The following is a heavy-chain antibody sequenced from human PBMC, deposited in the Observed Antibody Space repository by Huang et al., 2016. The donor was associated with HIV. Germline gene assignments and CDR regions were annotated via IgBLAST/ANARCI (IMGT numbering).Heavy chain of an antibody. V-gene: IGHV1-69*13. CDR3: ARTAYSYGFRQGYNWFDP. CDR2: IIPIFGTA. CDR1: GGTFSSYA. J-gene: IGHJ5*02. D-gene: IGHD5-18*01. Sequence: QVLLVQSGAEVRKPGSSVKVSCTAFGGTFSSYAIRWVRQAPGQGLEWVGGIIPIFGTANYTQKFQGRVTITVDESTNTGYMELTRLTSEDTAVYYCARTAYSYGFRQGYNWFDPWGQGTPVTVSS.